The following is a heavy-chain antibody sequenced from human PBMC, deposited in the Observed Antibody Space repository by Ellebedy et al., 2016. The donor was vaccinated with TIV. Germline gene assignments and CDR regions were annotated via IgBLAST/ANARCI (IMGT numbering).Heavy chain of an antibody. Sequence: AASVTVSCKASGYTFTSYEINWVRQATGQGLEWMGWLNPSSGTTGYSQKFQGRVTMTSNTSISTAYMEVSSLRSEDTAVYYCARGKNRSSWSWFDPWGQGTLVTVSA. CDR1: GYTFTSYE. CDR3: ARGKNRSSWSWFDP. J-gene: IGHJ5*02. CDR2: LNPSSGTT. V-gene: IGHV1-8*01. D-gene: IGHD6-13*01.